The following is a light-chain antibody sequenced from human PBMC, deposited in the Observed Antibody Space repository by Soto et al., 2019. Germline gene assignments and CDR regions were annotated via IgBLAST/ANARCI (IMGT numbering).Light chain of an antibody. Sequence: ESVLTQSPGTLSLSPGERATLSCRASQSVNSICLTWFQQKPGQAPRLLIYGASSRAAGIPDRFSGSGSGTDFTLTISRLEPEDFAVYYCQRYDTSTITFGQGTRLEIK. CDR2: GAS. J-gene: IGKJ5*01. CDR1: QSVNSIC. CDR3: QRYDTSTIT. V-gene: IGKV3-20*01.